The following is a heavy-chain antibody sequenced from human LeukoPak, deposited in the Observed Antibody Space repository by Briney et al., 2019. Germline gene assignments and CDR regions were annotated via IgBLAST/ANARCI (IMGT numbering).Heavy chain of an antibody. CDR3: TREGWD. J-gene: IGHJ4*02. D-gene: IGHD1-26*01. CDR2: IRSKAYGGTT. CDR1: GCTFSSYG. Sequence: GASLRLSCAASGCTFSSYGMHWVRQAPGKGLEWVGFIRSKAYGGTTEYAASVKGRFTISRDDSKSIAYLQMNSLKTEDTAVYYYTREGWDWGQGTLVTVSS. V-gene: IGHV3-49*02.